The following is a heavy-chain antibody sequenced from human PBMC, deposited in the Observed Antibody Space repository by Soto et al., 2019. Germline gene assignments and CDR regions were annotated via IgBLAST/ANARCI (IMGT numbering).Heavy chain of an antibody. CDR3: ARVSGSVYCSGGSCSDY. CDR1: GYTITSYD. V-gene: IGHV1-8*01. Sequence: GASVKVSCKASGYTITSYDINWVRQATGQGLEWMGWMNPNSGNTGYAQKFQGRVTMTRNTSISTAYMELSSLRSEDTAVYYCARVSGSVYCSGGSCSDYWGQGTLVTVSS. D-gene: IGHD2-15*01. CDR2: MNPNSGNT. J-gene: IGHJ4*02.